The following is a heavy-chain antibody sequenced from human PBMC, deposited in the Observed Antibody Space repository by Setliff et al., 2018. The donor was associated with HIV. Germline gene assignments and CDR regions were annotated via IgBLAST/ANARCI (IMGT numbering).Heavy chain of an antibody. CDR3: ARDRGVYCISSSCYSPVDAFDI. CDR1: GYIFSTYG. Sequence: GASVKVSCKASGYIFSTYGISWVRQAPGQGLEWMGWISAYNGNTNYAQKLQGRVTVTTDTSTSTAYIELRSLRSDDTAVYYCARDRGVYCISSSCYSPVDAFDIWGQGTMVTVSS. CDR2: ISAYNGNT. J-gene: IGHJ3*02. V-gene: IGHV1-18*01. D-gene: IGHD2-2*01.